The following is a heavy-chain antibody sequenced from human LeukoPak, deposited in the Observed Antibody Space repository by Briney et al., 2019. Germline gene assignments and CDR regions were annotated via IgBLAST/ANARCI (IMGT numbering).Heavy chain of an antibody. J-gene: IGHJ5*02. CDR2: ISSDGSKE. CDR3: AKGLHTSSWYGNWFDP. Sequence: PGGSLRLSCGASGFSFSTFAMHWVRQTPDKGLEWVAVISSDGSKETYADSVKGRFTISRDNSKNTLYLRMNNLTPEDTAVYYCAKGLHTSSWYGNWFDPWGQGTLVTVSS. V-gene: IGHV3-30*18. D-gene: IGHD2-15*01. CDR1: GFSFSTFA.